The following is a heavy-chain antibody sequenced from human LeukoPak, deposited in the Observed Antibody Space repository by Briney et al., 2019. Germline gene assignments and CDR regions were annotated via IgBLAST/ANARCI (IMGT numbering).Heavy chain of an antibody. CDR1: GASISSSTDY. J-gene: IGHJ6*03. CDR3: ARQGYDSSGYPRHYYYYMDV. Sequence: SETLSLTCTVSGASISSSTDYWGWIRQPPGKGLEWIGSIYYSGSTYHNPSLKSRVTISVDTSKNQFSLRLTSVTAADTAVYYCARQGYDSSGYPRHYYYYMDVWGKGTTVTISS. D-gene: IGHD3-22*01. CDR2: IYYSGST. V-gene: IGHV4-39*01.